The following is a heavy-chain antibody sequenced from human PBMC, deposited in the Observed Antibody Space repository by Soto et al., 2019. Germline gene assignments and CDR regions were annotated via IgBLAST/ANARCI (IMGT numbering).Heavy chain of an antibody. CDR2: IYWSGDK. V-gene: IGHV2-5*01. CDR3: AHRPAKDNMVGGIVFDF. CDR1: GFSLSTNGVG. D-gene: IGHD1-26*01. J-gene: IGHJ4*02. Sequence: SGPTLVNPTQTLTLTCTCSGFSLSTNGVGVGWVRQPPGKAPEWLAVIYWSGDKRYSPSLKNRLTITKDTSKNQVVLTLTDVDPVDTARYYCAHRPAKDNMVGGIVFDFWGQGTLVTVSS.